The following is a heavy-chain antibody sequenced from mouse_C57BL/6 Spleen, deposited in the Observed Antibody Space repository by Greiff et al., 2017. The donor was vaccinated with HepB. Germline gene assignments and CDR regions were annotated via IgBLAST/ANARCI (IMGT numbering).Heavy chain of an antibody. J-gene: IGHJ3*01. CDR2: INPYNGDT. V-gene: IGHV1-20*01. Sequence: EVQLQQSGPELVKPGDSVKISCKASGYSFTGYFMNWVMQSHGKSLEWIGRINPYNGDTFYNQKFKGKATLTVDKSSSTAHMELRSLTSEDSAVYCFARVELLYETWFAYWGQGTLVTVSA. CDR3: ARVELLYETWFAY. D-gene: IGHD2-12*01. CDR1: GYSFTGYF.